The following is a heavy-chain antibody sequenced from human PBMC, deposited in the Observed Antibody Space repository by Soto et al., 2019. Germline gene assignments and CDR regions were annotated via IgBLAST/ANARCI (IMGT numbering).Heavy chain of an antibody. CDR1: GYTFTSYY. J-gene: IGHJ4*02. CDR3: ARAVAGLCFDY. D-gene: IGHD6-19*01. V-gene: IGHV1-46*01. CDR2: INPSGGST. Sequence: GASVKVSCKASGYTFTSYYRHWVRQAPGQGLEWMGIINPSGGSTSYAQKFQGRVTMTRDTSTSTVYMELSSLRSEDTAVYYCARAVAGLCFDYWGQGTLVTVSS.